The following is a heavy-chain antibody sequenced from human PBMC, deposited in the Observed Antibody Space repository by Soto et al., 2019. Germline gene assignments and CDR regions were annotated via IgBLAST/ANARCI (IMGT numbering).Heavy chain of an antibody. CDR3: ARSRERNREYYYYGMDV. Sequence: SETLSLTCTVSGGSISSGDYYWSWIRQPPGKGLEWIGYIYYSGSTYYNPSLKSRVTISVDTSKNQFSLKLSSVTAADTAVYYCARSRERNREYYYYGMDVWGQGTTVTVSS. CDR1: GGSISSGDYY. V-gene: IGHV4-30-4*01. J-gene: IGHJ6*02. D-gene: IGHD1-1*01. CDR2: IYYSGST.